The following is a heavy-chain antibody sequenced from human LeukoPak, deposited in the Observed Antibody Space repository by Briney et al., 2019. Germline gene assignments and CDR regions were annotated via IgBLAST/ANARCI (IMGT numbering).Heavy chain of an antibody. CDR2: MNPNSGNT. CDR3: AQPVPRDY. Sequence: SVTVSCKASGYTFTSYDINWVRQPTAQGLEWMGWMNPNSGNTGYAHKSQGRVTMIRDTSISTAYLELSRLRSDDTAVYYCAQPVPRDYWGQGTLVTVSS. CDR1: GYTFTSYD. J-gene: IGHJ4*02. D-gene: IGHD6-13*01. V-gene: IGHV1-8*01.